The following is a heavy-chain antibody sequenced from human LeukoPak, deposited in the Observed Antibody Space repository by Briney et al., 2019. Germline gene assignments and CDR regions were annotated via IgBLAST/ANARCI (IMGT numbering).Heavy chain of an antibody. CDR3: ARSWTYYYDSSGYSHFDY. CDR2: INHSGST. V-gene: IGHV4-34*01. D-gene: IGHD3-22*01. Sequence: PSETLSLTCAVYGGSFSGYDWSWIRQPPGKGLEWIGEINHSGSTNYNPSLKSRVTISVDTSKNQFSLKLSSVTAADTAVYYCARSWTYYYDSSGYSHFDYWGQGTLVTVSS. CDR1: GGSFSGYD. J-gene: IGHJ4*02.